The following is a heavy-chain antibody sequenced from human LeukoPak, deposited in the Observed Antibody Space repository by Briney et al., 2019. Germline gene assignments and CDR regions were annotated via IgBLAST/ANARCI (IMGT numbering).Heavy chain of an antibody. CDR1: GGSISSYY. V-gene: IGHV4-59*12. J-gene: IGHJ4*02. CDR2: IYYSGST. D-gene: IGHD6-6*01. Sequence: SETLSLTCTVSGGSISSYYWSWIRQPPGKGLEWIGYIYYSGSTNYNPSLKSRVTISVDTSKNQFSLKLSSVTAADTAVYYCARDSSSGFDYWGQGTLVTVSS. CDR3: ARDSSSGFDY.